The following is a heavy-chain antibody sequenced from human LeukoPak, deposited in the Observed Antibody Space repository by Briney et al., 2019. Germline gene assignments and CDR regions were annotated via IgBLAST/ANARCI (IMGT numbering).Heavy chain of an antibody. D-gene: IGHD2-2*01. V-gene: IGHV3-74*01. CDR2: INSDGSWT. Sequence: GGSLRLSCAASGNYWMHWVRQAPGKGLVWVSHINSDGSWTSYADSVKGRFTISKDNAKDTVYLQMNNLRAEDTAVYYCVSFYETYWGRGTLVTVSS. J-gene: IGHJ4*02. CDR1: GNYW. CDR3: VSFYETY.